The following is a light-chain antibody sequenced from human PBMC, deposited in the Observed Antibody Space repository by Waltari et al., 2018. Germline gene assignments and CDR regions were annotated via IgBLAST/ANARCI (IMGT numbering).Light chain of an antibody. CDR3: QQFDSSPWA. CDR2: GTS. Sequence: EILLTQSPEPLSLSPGERATISCRASQSVSSNFLAWYQHKSGQAPRLLIYGTSSRAAGVPARFSGSGSGTDFTLTISGLEAEDFAVYYCQQFDSSPWAFGQGTAVEMK. J-gene: IGKJ1*01. V-gene: IGKV3-20*01. CDR1: QSVSSNF.